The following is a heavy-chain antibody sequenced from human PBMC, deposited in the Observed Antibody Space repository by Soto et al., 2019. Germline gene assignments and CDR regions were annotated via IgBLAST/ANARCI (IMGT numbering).Heavy chain of an antibody. CDR3: ARQEGATVIFYYGVEV. D-gene: IGHD1-26*01. J-gene: IGHJ6*04. V-gene: IGHV5-51*01. CDR1: GYNFTNYW. Sequence: VESLKISCKGPGYNFTNYWITWVRQMPGKGLEWMGIIYPVDSYKRYSPSFQGQVTISVDKSISAAYLQWSSLKASDTAMYYCARQEGATVIFYYGVEVWGKGNTVTVSS. CDR2: IYPVDSYK.